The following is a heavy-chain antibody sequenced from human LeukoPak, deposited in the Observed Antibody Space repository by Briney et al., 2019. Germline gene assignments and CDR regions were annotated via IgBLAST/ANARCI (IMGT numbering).Heavy chain of an antibody. V-gene: IGHV4-59*12. J-gene: IGHJ3*02. Sequence: SETLSLTCTVSGGSLSSYYWSWLRQPPGKGLEWIGYIYYSGSTNYNPSLTSRVTMSVDTSKNHSSLKLNSLTAADTAVYYCARVSIPYYDSSGYCFAFDIWGQGTMVTVSS. CDR3: ARVSIPYYDSSGYCFAFDI. D-gene: IGHD3-22*01. CDR1: GGSLSSYY. CDR2: IYYSGST.